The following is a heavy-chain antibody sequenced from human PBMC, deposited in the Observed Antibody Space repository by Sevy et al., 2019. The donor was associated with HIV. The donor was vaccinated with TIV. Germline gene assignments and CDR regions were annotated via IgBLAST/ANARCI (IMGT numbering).Heavy chain of an antibody. V-gene: IGHV3-23*01. Sequence: GGSLRLSCAASGFTFSIYTMSWVRQAPGKGLEWVSTFCFGGSTINYADSVKGRFTISRDNSKNTLYLQMNSLRADDTAVYYCAREGCTVPHDYWCQGTLVTVSS. CDR2: FCFGGSTI. D-gene: IGHD2-8*02. J-gene: IGHJ4*02. CDR3: AREGCTVPHDY. CDR1: GFTFSIYT.